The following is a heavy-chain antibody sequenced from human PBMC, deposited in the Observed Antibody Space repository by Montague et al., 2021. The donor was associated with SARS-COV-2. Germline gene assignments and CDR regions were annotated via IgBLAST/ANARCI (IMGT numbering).Heavy chain of an antibody. CDR2: IYHSGST. CDR3: ASSYDSTGHVGY. Sequence: SETLSLTCTVSGFSISTGYYWGWIRQPPGKGLEWIWSIYHSGSTXXNPXPKSRVTISVDTSKNQFSLKLSSVTAADTAVYYCASSYDSTGHVGYWGQGTLVTVSS. V-gene: IGHV4-38-2*02. J-gene: IGHJ4*02. CDR1: GFSISTGYY. D-gene: IGHD3-22*01.